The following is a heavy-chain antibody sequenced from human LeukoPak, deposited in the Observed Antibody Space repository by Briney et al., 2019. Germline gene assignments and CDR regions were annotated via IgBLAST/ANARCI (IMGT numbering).Heavy chain of an antibody. D-gene: IGHD5-12*01. CDR3: AKETGYSGYDYGDY. Sequence: GGSLRLFCAASGFTFSSYAMSWARQAPGRGLECVSCIRGSGGSTYYADSVKGRFTISRDNSKNTLYLQMNSLRVEDTARFYCAKETGYSGYDYGDYWGQGTLVTVSS. CDR2: IRGSGGST. J-gene: IGHJ4*02. V-gene: IGHV3-23*01. CDR1: GFTFSSYA.